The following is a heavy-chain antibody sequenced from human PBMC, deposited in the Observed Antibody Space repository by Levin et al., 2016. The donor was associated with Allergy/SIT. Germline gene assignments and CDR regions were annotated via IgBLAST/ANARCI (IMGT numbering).Heavy chain of an antibody. D-gene: IGHD6-6*01. Sequence: SQTLSLTCAISGDSISDNSAAWNWIRQSPSRGLEWLGRTYYRSKWYNDYAVSVESRITINPDTSKNQFSLQLNSVTPEDTAVYYCARTIPGLAARPPTGWFDPWGQGTLVTVSS. V-gene: IGHV6-1*01. J-gene: IGHJ5*02. CDR3: ARTIPGLAARPPTGWFDP. CDR2: TYYRSKWYN. CDR1: GDSISDNSAA.